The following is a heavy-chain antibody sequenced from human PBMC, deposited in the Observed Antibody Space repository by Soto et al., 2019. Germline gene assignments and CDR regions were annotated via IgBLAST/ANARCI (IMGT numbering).Heavy chain of an antibody. V-gene: IGHV3-53*01. CDR3: ATERGPTYYFDY. CDR1: GFTVSSKY. D-gene: IGHD2-21*01. J-gene: IGHJ4*02. CDR2: IYRDGST. Sequence: GGSLRLSCAASGFTVSSKYMSWVRQAPGEGLEWVSVIYRDGSTYYAASVKGRFTIARDNSKNTLYLQMNSVRAEDTAVYYCATERGPTYYFDYWGQGTLVTVSS.